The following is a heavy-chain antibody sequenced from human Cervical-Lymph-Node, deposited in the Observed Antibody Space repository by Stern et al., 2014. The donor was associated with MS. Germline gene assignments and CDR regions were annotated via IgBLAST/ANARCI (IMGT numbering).Heavy chain of an antibody. CDR2: INPSGGST. D-gene: IGHD6-19*01. CDR3: AREVAGHRLGMMDV. Sequence: QVQLVESGAEVKKPGASGKVSCKASGYTFTNYYMHWVRQAPGQGLEWMGIINPSGGSTNYAQKFQGRVTMTRDTSTSTVYMELSSLRSEDTAVYYCAREVAGHRLGMMDVWGQGTTVTVSS. J-gene: IGHJ6*02. CDR1: GYTFTNYY. V-gene: IGHV1-46*01.